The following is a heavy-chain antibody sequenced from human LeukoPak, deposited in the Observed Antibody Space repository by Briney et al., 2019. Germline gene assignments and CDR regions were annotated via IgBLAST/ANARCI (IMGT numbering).Heavy chain of an antibody. CDR2: MSSSGGTI. CDR1: GFTFSSYE. CDR3: ARDRGSGYLDY. J-gene: IGHJ4*02. V-gene: IGHV3-48*03. D-gene: IGHD3-16*01. Sequence: GGSLRLSCAASGFTFSSYEMNWVRQAPGKGLEWVSYMSSSGGTIYYADSVKGRFTISRDNAKNSLDLQMNSLRAEDTAVYYCARDRGSGYLDYWGQGTLVTVSS.